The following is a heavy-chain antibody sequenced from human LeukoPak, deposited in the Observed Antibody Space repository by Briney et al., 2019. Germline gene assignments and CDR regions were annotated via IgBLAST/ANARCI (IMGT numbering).Heavy chain of an antibody. CDR3: ARLAAAGKVNYYYYYMDV. CDR1: GYSFTNYW. D-gene: IGHD6-13*01. J-gene: IGHJ6*03. CDR2: IYPGDSDT. V-gene: IGHV5-51*01. Sequence: GESLKISCKGSGYSFTNYWIGWVRQMPGKGLEWMGSIYPGDSDTRYSPSFQGQVTISADKSISTAYLRWSSLKASDTAMYYCARLAAAGKVNYYYYYMDVWGKGTTVTVSS.